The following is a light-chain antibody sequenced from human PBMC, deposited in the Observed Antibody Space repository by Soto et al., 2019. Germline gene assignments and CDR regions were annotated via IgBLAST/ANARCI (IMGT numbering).Light chain of an antibody. CDR2: TND. Sequence: QSVLTQPPSASGTRGQRVTISCSGSTSNIGSNTVNWYQHFPGTAPKLLIHTNDQRPSGVPDRFSGSKSGTLASLALSGLQSEDEADYYCAKWDDSLSSHVFGGGTKLTVL. V-gene: IGLV1-44*01. CDR1: TSNIGSNT. J-gene: IGLJ2*01. CDR3: AKWDDSLSSHV.